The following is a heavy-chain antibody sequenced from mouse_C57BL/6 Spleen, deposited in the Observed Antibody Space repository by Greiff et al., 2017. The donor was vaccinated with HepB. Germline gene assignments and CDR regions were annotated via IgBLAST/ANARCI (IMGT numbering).Heavy chain of an antibody. V-gene: IGHV1-15*01. CDR3: TRFGLYGNWFAY. D-gene: IGHD1-1*01. CDR1: GYTFTDYE. J-gene: IGHJ3*01. Sequence: VQLQQSGAELVRPGASVTLSCKASGYTFTDYEMHWVKQTPVHGLEWIGAIDPETGGTAYNQKFKGKAILTADKSSSTAYMELRSLTSEDSAVYYCTRFGLYGNWFAYWGQGTLVTVSA. CDR2: IDPETGGT.